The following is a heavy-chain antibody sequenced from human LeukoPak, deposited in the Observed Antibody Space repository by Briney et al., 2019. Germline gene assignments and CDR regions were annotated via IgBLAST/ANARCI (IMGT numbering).Heavy chain of an antibody. Sequence: SVKVSCKASGGTFSSYAISWVRQAPGQGLGWMGRIIPILGIANYAQKFQGRVTITADKSTSTAYMELSSLRSEDTAVYYCARGRIAVAGTSDYWGQGTLVTVSS. CDR2: IIPILGIA. CDR3: ARGRIAVAGTSDY. CDR1: GGTFSSYA. D-gene: IGHD6-19*01. V-gene: IGHV1-69*04. J-gene: IGHJ4*02.